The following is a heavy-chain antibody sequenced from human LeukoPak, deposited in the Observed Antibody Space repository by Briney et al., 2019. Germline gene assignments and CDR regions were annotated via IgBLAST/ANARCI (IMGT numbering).Heavy chain of an antibody. CDR2: ILNDENNR. V-gene: IGHV3-30-3*01. D-gene: IGHD3-16*01. CDR1: GFSSSSYG. Sequence: GGSLRLSCAASGFSSSSYGMHWVRQAPGKGLEWVAVILNDENNRNYADSVKDRFSISRDNSKNTLYLQMNSLRAEDTAVYYCATELIRDGGGDYWGQGTLVTVSS. CDR3: ATELIRDGGGDY. J-gene: IGHJ4*02.